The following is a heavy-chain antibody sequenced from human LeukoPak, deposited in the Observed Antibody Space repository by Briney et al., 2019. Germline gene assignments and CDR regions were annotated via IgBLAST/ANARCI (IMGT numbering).Heavy chain of an antibody. CDR1: GVTFNTYA. CDR3: ARVGSGPNVGRYYFDP. CDR2: ISGNGVTT. V-gene: IGHV3-23*01. Sequence: PVGSLRLSCAASGVTFNTYAMSWVRQTPGKGVEWVSGISGNGVTTYYPDSVKGRFIISRDNSRSTLYLQMGSLGVDDTAVYHCARVGSGPNVGRYYFDPWVQGSLVTVSS. J-gene: IGHJ5*02. D-gene: IGHD2/OR15-2a*01.